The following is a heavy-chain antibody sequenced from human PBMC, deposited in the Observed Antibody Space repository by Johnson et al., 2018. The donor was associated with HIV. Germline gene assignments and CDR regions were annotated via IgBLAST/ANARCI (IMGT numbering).Heavy chain of an antibody. CDR3: AKEVPDKFDV. J-gene: IGHJ3*01. Sequence: VQLVESGGGVVQSGRSLRLSCAASGFTFSSYAMHWVRQAPGKGLEWVSYISSSGSTIYYADSVKGRFTISRDNAKNSLYLQMNSLRPEDTALYYCAKEVPDKFDVWGQGTMVTVSS. CDR1: GFTFSSYA. CDR2: ISSSGSTI. V-gene: IGHV3-48*03.